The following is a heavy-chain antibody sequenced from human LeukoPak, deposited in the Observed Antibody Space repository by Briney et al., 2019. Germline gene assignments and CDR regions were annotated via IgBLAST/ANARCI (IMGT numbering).Heavy chain of an antibody. CDR3: ARGEVGGSSFFSYFYYGMDV. CDR1: GFTFKTYA. V-gene: IGHV3-33*01. CDR2: IWYDATKK. J-gene: IGHJ6*02. D-gene: IGHD1-26*01. Sequence: GGSLRLSCAASGFTFKTYAMHWVRQAPGKGLEWVAVIWYDATKKYYADSVKGRFTVSRDNSNNTLYVQMNSLGAEDTAVYYCARGEVGGSSFFSYFYYGMDVWGQGTTVTVSS.